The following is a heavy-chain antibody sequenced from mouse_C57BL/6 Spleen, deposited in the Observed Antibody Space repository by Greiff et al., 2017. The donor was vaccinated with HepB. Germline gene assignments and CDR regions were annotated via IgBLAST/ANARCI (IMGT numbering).Heavy chain of an antibody. CDR2: IRLKSDNYAT. V-gene: IGHV6-3*01. Sequence: SGGGLVQPGGSMKLSCVASGFTFSNYWMNWVRQSPEKGLEWVAQIRLKSDNYATHYAESVKGRFTISRDDSKSSVYLQMNNLRAEDTGIYYCTDYDYSYWYFDVWGTGTTVTVSS. CDR3: TDYDYSYWYFDV. J-gene: IGHJ1*03. CDR1: GFTFSNYW. D-gene: IGHD2-4*01.